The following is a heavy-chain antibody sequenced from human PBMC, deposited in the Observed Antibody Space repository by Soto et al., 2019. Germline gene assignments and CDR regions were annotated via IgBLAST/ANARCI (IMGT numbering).Heavy chain of an antibody. CDR1: GYTFTSYA. CDR3: GRVSNLITGTTFGY. CDR2: INAGNGNT. D-gene: IGHD1-7*01. V-gene: IGHV1-3*01. Sequence: QVQLVQSGAEVKKPGASVKVSCKASGYTFTSYAMHWVRQAPGQRLEWMGWINAGNGNTKYSQKFQGRVNITRDTSASTADMELSSLRSEDTAVYYWGRVSNLITGTTFGYWGQGTLVTVSS. J-gene: IGHJ4*02.